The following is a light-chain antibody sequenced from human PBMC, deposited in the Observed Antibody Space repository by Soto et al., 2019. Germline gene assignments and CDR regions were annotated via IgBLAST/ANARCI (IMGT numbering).Light chain of an antibody. CDR1: SSDVGGYNF. V-gene: IGLV2-8*01. J-gene: IGLJ1*01. CDR2: EVT. CDR3: SSYAGSNMGV. Sequence: QSALTQPPSASGSPGQSVTISCTGTSSDVGGYNFVSWYQQHPGKAPKLIIYEVTQRPSGVPDRFSASKSGDTASLTVSGLRAEDEADYCCSSYAGSNMGVFGSGTKVTVL.